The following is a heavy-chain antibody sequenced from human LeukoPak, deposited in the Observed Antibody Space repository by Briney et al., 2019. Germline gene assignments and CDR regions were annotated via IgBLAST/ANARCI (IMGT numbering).Heavy chain of an antibody. V-gene: IGHV4-34*01. CDR1: GGSFSGYY. J-gene: IGHJ5*02. Sequence: SETLSLTCAVYGGSFSGYYWSWIRQPPGKGLEWIGEINHSGSTNYNPSLKSRVTISVDTSKNQFSLKLSSVTAADTAVYYCARSIAAAGKGLWFDPWGQGTLVTVSS. D-gene: IGHD6-13*01. CDR3: ARSIAAAGKGLWFDP. CDR2: INHSGST.